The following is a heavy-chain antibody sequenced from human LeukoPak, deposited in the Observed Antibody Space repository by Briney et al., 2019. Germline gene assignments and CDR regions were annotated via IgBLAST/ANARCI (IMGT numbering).Heavy chain of an antibody. V-gene: IGHV4-59*08. J-gene: IGHJ4*02. CDR3: ARHLLYHPFK. Sequence: SETLSLTCTVSGGSISSYYWSWIRQPPGKGLEWIGYIYYSGSTNYNPSLKSRVTISVDTSKNQFSLKLSSVTAADTAVYYCARHLLYHPFKWGQGTLVTVSS. CDR1: GGSISSYY. D-gene: IGHD3-16*01. CDR2: IYYSGST.